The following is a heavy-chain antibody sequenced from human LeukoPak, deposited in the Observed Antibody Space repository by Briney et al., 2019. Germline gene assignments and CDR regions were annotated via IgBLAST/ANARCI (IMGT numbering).Heavy chain of an antibody. CDR2: IYYSGST. V-gene: IGHV4-39*07. Sequence: NPSETLSLTCTVSGGSISSSSYYWGWIRQPPGKGLEWIGSIYYSGSTYYNPSLKSRVTISVDTSKNQFSLKLSSVTAADTAVYYCAREYYYGSGNEYYFDYWGQGTLVTVSS. CDR1: GGSISSSSYY. J-gene: IGHJ4*02. CDR3: AREYYYGSGNEYYFDY. D-gene: IGHD3-10*01.